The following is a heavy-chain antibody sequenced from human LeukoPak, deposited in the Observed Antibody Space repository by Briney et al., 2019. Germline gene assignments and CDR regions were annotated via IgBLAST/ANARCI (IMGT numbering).Heavy chain of an antibody. Sequence: ASVKVSCKASGYTFTTYAMHWVRQAPGQRLEWMGWINGDNGNTKYSQKFQGRVTITRDTSANTVYMELSSLRSEDTAVYYCARGPLGRNGDYFDYWGQGTLVTVSS. D-gene: IGHD7-27*01. CDR1: GYTFTTYA. CDR2: INGDNGNT. CDR3: ARGPLGRNGDYFDY. V-gene: IGHV1-3*01. J-gene: IGHJ4*02.